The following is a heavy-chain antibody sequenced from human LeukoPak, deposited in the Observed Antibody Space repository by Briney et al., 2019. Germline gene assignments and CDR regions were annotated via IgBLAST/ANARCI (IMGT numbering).Heavy chain of an antibody. V-gene: IGHV1-24*01. J-gene: IGHJ5*02. Sequence: ASVKVSCKVSGYTLTELSMHWVRQAPGKGLEWMGGFDPEDGETIYAQKFQGRVTMTEDPSTDTAYMELSSLRSEDTAVYYCATARRVVRYNWFDPWGQGTLVTVSS. CDR3: ATARRVVRYNWFDP. CDR2: FDPEDGET. D-gene: IGHD3-22*01. CDR1: GYTLTELS.